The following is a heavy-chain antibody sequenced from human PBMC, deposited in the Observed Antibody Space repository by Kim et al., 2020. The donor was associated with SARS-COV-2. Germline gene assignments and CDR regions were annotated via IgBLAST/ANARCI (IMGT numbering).Heavy chain of an antibody. CDR1: GFTFSGYA. Sequence: GSLRLSCAASGFTFSGYAMHWVRQAPGKGLEWVAVISYDGNNKYYADSVKGRFTISRDNSKNTLYLQMNSLRAEDTAVYYCARTVAHMYYFDYWGQGTLVTVSS. CDR3: ARTVAHMYYFDY. CDR2: ISYDGNNK. V-gene: IGHV3-30*04. J-gene: IGHJ4*02. D-gene: IGHD6-19*01.